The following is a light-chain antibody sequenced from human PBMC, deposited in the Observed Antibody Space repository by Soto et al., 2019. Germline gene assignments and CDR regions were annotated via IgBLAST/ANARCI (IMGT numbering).Light chain of an antibody. CDR3: QKFNTAPLT. J-gene: IGKJ5*01. Sequence: DIQMTQSPSSLSASVGDRVTITCRASHDINVYLAWYQQKPGKVPKLLIYSASTLQSGVPSRFSGSGSGTDFTLTISSLQPEDVATYFCQKFNTAPLTFGQGTRLEIK. CDR2: SAS. CDR1: HDINVY. V-gene: IGKV1-27*01.